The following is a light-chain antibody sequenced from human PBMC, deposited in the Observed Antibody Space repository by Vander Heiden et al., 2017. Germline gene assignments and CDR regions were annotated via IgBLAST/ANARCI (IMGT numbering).Light chain of an antibody. CDR3: QQYYSTPIS. J-gene: IGKJ5*01. CDR1: QSVLYSSNNENY. V-gene: IGKV4-1*01. CDR2: WAS. Sequence: DIVMTQSPDALDVPLGERATINCKSSQSVLYSSNNENYLAWYQQKSGQPPKLLIYWASTRESGVPDRFSGSGSGTDFTLTISSLQAEDVAVYYCQQYYSTPISFGQGTRLEIK.